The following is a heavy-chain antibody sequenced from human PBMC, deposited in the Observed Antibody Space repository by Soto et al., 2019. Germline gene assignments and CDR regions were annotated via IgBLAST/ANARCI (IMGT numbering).Heavy chain of an antibody. CDR2: IKSDGNYT. J-gene: IGHJ4*02. Sequence: EVQLVESGGGLVQPGGSLRLSCAASGFTFNTYWMQWVRQDPGKGLVWVSRIKSDGNYTNYADSMKGRFTISRYNAKNTLFLQMNSLGAEDTGVYYCATGVSGYFTYWGQGTLVTVSS. V-gene: IGHV3-74*01. CDR3: ATGVSGYFTY. D-gene: IGHD3-22*01. CDR1: GFTFNTYW.